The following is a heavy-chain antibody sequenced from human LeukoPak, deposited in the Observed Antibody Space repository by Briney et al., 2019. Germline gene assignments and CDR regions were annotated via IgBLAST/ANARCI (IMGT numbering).Heavy chain of an antibody. CDR2: ISASGGST. Sequence: PGGSLRLSCAASGFTFSGHALSWVRQAPGKGLGWVSAISASGGSTKYADSVKGRFTISRDNSKNTLYLQMNSLTAEDTAVYYCAKGNLYYSDVDYWGQGTLVTVSS. J-gene: IGHJ4*02. CDR3: AKGNLYYSDVDY. D-gene: IGHD3-22*01. CDR1: GFTFSGHA. V-gene: IGHV3-23*01.